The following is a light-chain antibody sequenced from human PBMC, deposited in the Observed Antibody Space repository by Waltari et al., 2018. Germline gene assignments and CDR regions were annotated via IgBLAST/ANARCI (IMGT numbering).Light chain of an antibody. Sequence: DIVMTQSPDSLAVSLGERATIHCTSSQSLLYSSNDKNYLAWYQQKPGQSPKLLISWASTRQSGVPDRFRGSGSGTDFTLTISSLQAADVAVYYCQQYFGTLGEPTFGQGTRLEIK. CDR2: WAS. J-gene: IGKJ2*01. CDR3: QQYFGTLGEPT. V-gene: IGKV4-1*01. CDR1: QSLLYSSNDKNY.